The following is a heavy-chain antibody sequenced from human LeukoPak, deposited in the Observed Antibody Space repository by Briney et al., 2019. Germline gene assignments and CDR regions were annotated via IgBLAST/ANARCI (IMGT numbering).Heavy chain of an antibody. CDR1: GGSFSGYY. CDR3: AGLVGRYSRGLYYNYFDY. V-gene: IGHV4-34*01. Sequence: SETLSLTCAVYGGSFSGYYWSWVRQPPGKGLEWIGETYLSGTTHSNPSVKSRVTISIDKSKNQFFLNLSSVTAADTAVHYWAGLVGRYSRGLYYNYFDYWGQGTLCTVSS. J-gene: IGHJ4*02. CDR2: TYLSGTT. D-gene: IGHD1-26*01.